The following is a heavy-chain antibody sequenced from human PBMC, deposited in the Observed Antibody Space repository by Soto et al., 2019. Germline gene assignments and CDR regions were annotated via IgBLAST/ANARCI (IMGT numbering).Heavy chain of an antibody. CDR1: IHLHCLP. CDR2: INAGSGDT. J-gene: IGHJ6*02. D-gene: IGHD5-12*01. CDR3: ARWQRGSIYYGLDV. Sequence: QVQLVQSGSEVKKAWGLSEGFLQGIWIHLHCLPIHWVRQAPGERPEWLGWINAGSGDTKYSQTFQGRVTITRDTSANTAHMELTNLRSKDTAIYYCARWQRGSIYYGLDVWGQGTTVTVSS. V-gene: IGHV1-3*01.